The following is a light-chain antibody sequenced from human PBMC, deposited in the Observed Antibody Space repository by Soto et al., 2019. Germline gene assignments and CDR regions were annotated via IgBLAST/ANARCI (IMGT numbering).Light chain of an antibody. CDR2: EVS. J-gene: IGLJ1*01. V-gene: IGLV2-14*01. CDR1: SNDIGAYKY. Sequence: QSALTQPASVSGSPGQSITISCTGSSNDIGAYKYVSWYQQYPGKAPKLIIFEVSNRPSGVSNRFSGSKSGNTASLTIAGLQAEDEADYHCSSYTTGSTLYVFGGGTKVNV. CDR3: SSYTTGSTLYV.